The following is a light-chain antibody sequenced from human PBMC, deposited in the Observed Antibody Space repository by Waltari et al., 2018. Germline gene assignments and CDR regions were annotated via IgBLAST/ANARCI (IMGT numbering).Light chain of an antibody. Sequence: QSALTQPASVSGSPGPSTTISCTGTSSDVGGYNSVSWYQHHPGKAPKLMIYEVSNRPSGVSNRFSGSKSGNTASLTISGLQAEDEADYYCSSYTSSSTLVFGGGTKLTVL. V-gene: IGLV2-14*01. J-gene: IGLJ2*01. CDR1: SSDVGGYNS. CDR2: EVS. CDR3: SSYTSSSTLV.